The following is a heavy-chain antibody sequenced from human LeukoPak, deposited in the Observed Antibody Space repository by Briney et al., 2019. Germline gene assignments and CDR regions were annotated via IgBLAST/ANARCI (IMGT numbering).Heavy chain of an antibody. CDR2: IKQDGSDK. D-gene: IGHD5-18*01. CDR3: ARVGDTTMVHLLHY. V-gene: IGHV3-7*04. Sequence: GGSLRLSCAASGFTFSNYWMSWVRQAPGKGLEWVANIKQDGSDKYYVDSVKGRFTISRDNAKNSLYLQMNSLRGEDTAVYYCARVGDTTMVHLLHYWGQGTLVTVSS. J-gene: IGHJ4*02. CDR1: GFTFSNYW.